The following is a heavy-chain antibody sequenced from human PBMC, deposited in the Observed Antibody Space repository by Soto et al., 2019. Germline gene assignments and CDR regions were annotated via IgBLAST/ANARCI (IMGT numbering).Heavy chain of an antibody. CDR2: INPYDDTT. Sequence: QVHLVQSGAEVKKPGASVKVSCKASGFTFTSYYMHWVRQAPGQGLEWMGLINPYDDTTDYAQKCQGRLTVTRDTSTNIVYMELSSLRSEDTAVYYCAREGAAAAKMFDYWDQGTLVTVSS. J-gene: IGHJ4*02. CDR3: AREGAAAAKMFDY. V-gene: IGHV1-46*01. CDR1: GFTFTSYY. D-gene: IGHD6-13*01.